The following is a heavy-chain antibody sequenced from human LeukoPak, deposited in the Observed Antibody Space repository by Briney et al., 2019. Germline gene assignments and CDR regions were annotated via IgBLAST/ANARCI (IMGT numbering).Heavy chain of an antibody. CDR3: ARGTSGWYSVYYFDY. D-gene: IGHD6-19*01. Sequence: PSETPSLTCTVSGGSISSYYWSWIRQPPGKGLEWIGYIYYSGSTNYNPSLKSRVTISVDTSKNQFSLKLSSVTAADTAVYYCARGTSGWYSVYYFDYWGQGTLVTVSS. J-gene: IGHJ4*02. CDR1: GGSISSYY. V-gene: IGHV4-59*01. CDR2: IYYSGST.